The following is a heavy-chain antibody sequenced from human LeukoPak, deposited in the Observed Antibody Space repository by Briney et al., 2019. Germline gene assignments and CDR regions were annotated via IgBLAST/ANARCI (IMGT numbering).Heavy chain of an antibody. V-gene: IGHV4-39*01. J-gene: IGHJ3*02. D-gene: IGHD3-10*01. CDR2: IYYSGST. Sequence: SDTLSLTCTVSGGSMSSSSYYWGWIRQPPGKGLEWIGSIYYSGSTYYNPSLKSRVTISVDTSKNQFSLKLSSVTAADTAVYYCASGGGFGELPDAFDIWGQGTMVTVSS. CDR3: ASGGGFGELPDAFDI. CDR1: GGSMSSSSYY.